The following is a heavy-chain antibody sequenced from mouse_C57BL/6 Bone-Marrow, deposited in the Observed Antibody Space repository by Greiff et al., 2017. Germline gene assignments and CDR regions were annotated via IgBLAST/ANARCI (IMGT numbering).Heavy chain of an antibody. CDR3: ARDDPYSMDY. Sequence: QVQLQQPGPELVMPGASVKLSCKASGYTFTSYWMHWVKQRPGQGLEWIGEIDPSDSYTNYNQKFKGKSTLTVDKSSSTAYMLLGCLASEYSAVYYCARDDPYSMDYWGQGTSVTVSS. V-gene: IGHV1-69*01. CDR1: GYTFTSYW. J-gene: IGHJ4*01. CDR2: IDPSDSYT.